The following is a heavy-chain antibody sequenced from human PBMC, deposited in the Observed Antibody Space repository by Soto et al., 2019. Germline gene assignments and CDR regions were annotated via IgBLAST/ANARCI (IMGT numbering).Heavy chain of an antibody. CDR3: ARRDGYNSDY. D-gene: IGHD5-12*01. V-gene: IGHV3-66*01. CDR2: IYSGGST. CDR1: GFTVSSSY. Sequence: GSLRLSCAASGFTVSSSYMIWVRQAPGKGLEWVSVIYSGGSTYYADSVKGRFTISRDNSKNTLYLQMGSLRTEDMAVYYCARRDGYNSDYWGQGTLVTVSS. J-gene: IGHJ4*02.